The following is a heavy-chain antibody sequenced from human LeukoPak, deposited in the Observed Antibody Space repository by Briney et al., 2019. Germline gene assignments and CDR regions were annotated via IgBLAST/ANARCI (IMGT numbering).Heavy chain of an antibody. CDR1: GYTFTGYY. CDR2: INPNSGGT. Sequence: ASVKVSCKASGYTFTGYYMHWVRQAPGQGLEWMGWINPNSGGTNYAQKFQGRVTMTRDTSISTAYMELSRLRSDDTAVYYCASSLIGYCSGGSCYSSAEWFDPWGQGTLVTVSS. CDR3: ASSLIGYCSGGSCYSSAEWFDP. D-gene: IGHD2-15*01. J-gene: IGHJ5*02. V-gene: IGHV1-2*02.